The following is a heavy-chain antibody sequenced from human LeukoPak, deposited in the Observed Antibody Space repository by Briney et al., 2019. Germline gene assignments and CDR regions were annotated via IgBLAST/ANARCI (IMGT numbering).Heavy chain of an antibody. CDR3: VKVSGTGTYYDYLQS. CDR1: GFSFEEFS. Sequence: GGSLRLSCGTSGFSFEEFSMNWVRQAPGKGLEWLTLISWDGHVTFYADSVKGRFTVSRDNGRNSLHLQMTTLTTEDTAFCYCVKVSGTGTYYDYLQSWGQGTLVTVS. CDR2: ISWDGHVT. J-gene: IGHJ4*02. D-gene: IGHD3-10*01. V-gene: IGHV3-43*01.